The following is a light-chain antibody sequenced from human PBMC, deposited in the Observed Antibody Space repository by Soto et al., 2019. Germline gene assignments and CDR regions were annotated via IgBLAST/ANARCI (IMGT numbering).Light chain of an antibody. CDR1: QSVSSY. CDR3: QQRRNWPWT. J-gene: IGKJ1*01. CDR2: DAS. Sequence: EIVLTQSPATLSLSPGERATLSCRASQSVSSRASQSVSSYLLWYQQKPGQAPRLLIYDASNRATGIPARFSGSGSGTDFTLTISSLEPEDFAVYYCQQRRNWPWTFGQGTKVEI. V-gene: IGKV3-11*01.